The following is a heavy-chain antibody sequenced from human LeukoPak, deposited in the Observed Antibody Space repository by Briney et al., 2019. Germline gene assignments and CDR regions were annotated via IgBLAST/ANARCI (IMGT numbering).Heavy chain of an antibody. CDR3: AEGAKSGLHY. J-gene: IGHJ4*02. V-gene: IGHV1-18*01. CDR1: GYGFISYG. CDR2: ISAYNGNT. Sequence: GASVKVSCKASGYGFISYGFTWVRQAPGRGLEWMGWISAYNGNTNYAPSLQARVSMTTDASASTVSIEVRSLTPDDTAVYYCAEGAKSGLHYWGQGTLVAVSS. D-gene: IGHD6-25*01.